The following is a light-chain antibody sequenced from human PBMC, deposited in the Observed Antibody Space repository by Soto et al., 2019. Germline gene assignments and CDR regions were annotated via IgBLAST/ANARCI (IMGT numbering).Light chain of an antibody. V-gene: IGKV3-20*01. CDR3: QQYGRSPLT. CDR2: RAS. J-gene: IGKJ4*01. CDR1: QSVSSY. Sequence: EIVLTQPPATLSWSPGERATLSCRGSQSVSSYLAWYQQKPGQAPKVLIYRASSRATGIPDRFSGSGSGTAGTLTISRLEPEDCEVYYCQQYGRSPLTFGGGTKVDIK.